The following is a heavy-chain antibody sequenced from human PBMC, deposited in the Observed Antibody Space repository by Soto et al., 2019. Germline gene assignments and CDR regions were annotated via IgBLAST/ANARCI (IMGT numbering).Heavy chain of an antibody. Sequence: EVQLVESGGGLVQPGGSLRLSCEASGFTLRTYDMQWVRQGTGKGLEWVSGISAAGDPDYADSVEGRFTISRENAQNSFFLQMNSLRVGDTAVYYCARTDRDFYGLDVWGQGTTVIVSS. V-gene: IGHV3-13*05. CDR1: GFTLRTYD. J-gene: IGHJ6*02. CDR3: ARTDRDFYGLDV. CDR2: ISAAGDP.